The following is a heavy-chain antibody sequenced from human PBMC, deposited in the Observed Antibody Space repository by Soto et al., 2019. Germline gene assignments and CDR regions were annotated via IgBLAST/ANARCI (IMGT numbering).Heavy chain of an antibody. J-gene: IGHJ5*02. D-gene: IGHD3-16*02. CDR2: IIPIFGTA. CDR3: ARNKIMITFGGVIPDNWFDP. Sequence: SVKVSCKASGGTFSSYAISWVRQAPGQGLEWMGGIIPIFGTANYAQKFQGRVTITADESTSTAYMELSSLRSEDTAVYYCARNKIMITFGGVIPDNWFDPWGQGTLVTV. CDR1: GGTFSSYA. V-gene: IGHV1-69*13.